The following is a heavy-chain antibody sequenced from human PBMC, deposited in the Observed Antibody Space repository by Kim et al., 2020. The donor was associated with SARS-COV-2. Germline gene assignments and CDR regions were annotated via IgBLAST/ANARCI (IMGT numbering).Heavy chain of an antibody. Sequence: KSRVTISVDTSKNQFSLKLSSVTAADTAVYYCASAAPNYGSGSYLMDFDYWGQGTLVTVSS. CDR3: ASAAPNYGSGSYLMDFDY. J-gene: IGHJ4*02. V-gene: IGHV4-59*01. D-gene: IGHD3-10*01.